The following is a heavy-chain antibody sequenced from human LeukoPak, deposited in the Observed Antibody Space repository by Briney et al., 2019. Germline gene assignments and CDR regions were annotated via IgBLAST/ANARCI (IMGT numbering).Heavy chain of an antibody. D-gene: IGHD3-3*01. J-gene: IGHJ4*02. CDR2: TKHDGSEK. V-gene: IGHV3-7*01. CDR1: GFIFTNYF. CDR3: ATDRGWRTSGYYLYYFEY. Sequence: GGSLRLSCAASGFIFTNYFMSRVRQAPGKGLEWVASTKHDGSEKYYVDSVRGRFTISRDNTMNSLYLQMSSLRAEDTAVYYCATDRGWRTSGYYLYYFEYWGQGTLVTFSS.